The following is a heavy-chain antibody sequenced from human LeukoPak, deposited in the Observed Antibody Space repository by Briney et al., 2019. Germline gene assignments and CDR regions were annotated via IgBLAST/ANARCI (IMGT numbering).Heavy chain of an antibody. Sequence: GGSLRLSCAASGFTFSSYDMHWVRQVTGKGLEWVSAITSAGDTYYPGSGKGRFTISRENAKNSLYLQMNSLRAEDTAVYYCVRQTRLDGCNYLGYWGQGILVTVSS. V-gene: IGHV3-13*01. CDR3: VRQTRLDGCNYLGY. CDR2: ITSAGDT. J-gene: IGHJ4*02. D-gene: IGHD5-24*01. CDR1: GFTFSSYD.